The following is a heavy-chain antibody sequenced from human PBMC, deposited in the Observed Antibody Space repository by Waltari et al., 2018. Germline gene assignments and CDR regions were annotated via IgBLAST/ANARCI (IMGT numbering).Heavy chain of an antibody. CDR1: GFAFSRYW. CDR3: VRDLNPEFFDR. V-gene: IGHV3-74*01. D-gene: IGHD3-9*01. Sequence: EVQLVESGGGLVQPGGSLRLSCAASGFAFSRYWMHWVRQAPGNGPVWVAHINDDGSSKNYEESVKARLNISRDNAENTLYRQMKSLRVEDTAIYYGVRDLNPEFFDRWGQGTVVPGS. CDR2: INDDGSSK. J-gene: IGHJ4*02.